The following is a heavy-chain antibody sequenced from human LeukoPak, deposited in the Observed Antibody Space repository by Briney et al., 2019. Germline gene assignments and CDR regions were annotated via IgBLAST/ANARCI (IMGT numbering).Heavy chain of an antibody. CDR1: GYTFTSYD. D-gene: IGHD2-15*01. CDR2: MNPNSGNT. CDR3: ARVGGPVCSGGSCVHTASFDP. J-gene: IGHJ5*02. V-gene: IGHV1-8*03. Sequence: ASVKVSCKASGYTFTSYDINWVRQATGQGLEWMGWMNPNSGNTGYAQKFQGRVTITRNTSISTAYMELSSLRSEDTAVYYCARVGGPVCSGGSCVHTASFDPWGQGTLVTVSS.